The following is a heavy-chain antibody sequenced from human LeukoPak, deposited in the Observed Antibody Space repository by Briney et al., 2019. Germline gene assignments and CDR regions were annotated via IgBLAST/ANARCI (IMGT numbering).Heavy chain of an antibody. V-gene: IGHV3-7*03. CDR3: ARDLGNERYSYGDYYYYGMDV. Sequence: GGSLRLSCAASGFTFSSYAMSWVRQAPGKGLEWVANIKQDGSEKYYVDSVKGRFTISRDNAKNSLYLQMNSLRAEDTAVYYCARDLGNERYSYGDYYYYGMDVWGQGTTVTVSS. J-gene: IGHJ6*02. CDR2: IKQDGSEK. CDR1: GFTFSSYA. D-gene: IGHD5-18*01.